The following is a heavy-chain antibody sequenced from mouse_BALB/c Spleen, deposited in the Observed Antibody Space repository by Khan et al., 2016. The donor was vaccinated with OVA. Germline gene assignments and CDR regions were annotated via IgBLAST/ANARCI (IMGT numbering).Heavy chain of an antibody. Sequence: QVQLKQSGPELVKPGASVRISCKASGYTFTDYYINWMKQRPGQGLEWIGWIYPGNVNTKYNEKFKDKAILTADKSSSTAYMQLSSLTSEASAAFFCAREGYYGNSRAWFAYWGQGTLVTVST. J-gene: IGHJ3*01. V-gene: IGHV1-84*01. CDR3: AREGYYGNSRAWFAY. D-gene: IGHD2-1*01. CDR1: GYTFTDYY. CDR2: IYPGNVNT.